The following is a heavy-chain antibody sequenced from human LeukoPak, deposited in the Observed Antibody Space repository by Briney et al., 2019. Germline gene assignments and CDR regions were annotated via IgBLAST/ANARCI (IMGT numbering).Heavy chain of an antibody. CDR3: ARGPSIVVVVAATDDYFDY. J-gene: IGHJ4*02. CDR2: IYTSGST. V-gene: IGHV4-4*07. Sequence: SETLSLTCTVSGGSISSYYWIWIRHPGGKGREGIGRIYTSGSTNYNPSLKSRVTMSVDTSKNQFSLKLSSVTAADTAVYYCARGPSIVVVVAATDDYFDYWGQGTLVTVSS. CDR1: GGSISSYY. D-gene: IGHD2-15*01.